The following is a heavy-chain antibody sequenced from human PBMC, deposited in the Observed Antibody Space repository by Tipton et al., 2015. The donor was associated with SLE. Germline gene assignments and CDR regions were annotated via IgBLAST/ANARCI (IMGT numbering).Heavy chain of an antibody. CDR1: GFTFSSYS. CDR2: ISSSSSTI. Sequence: SLRLSCAASGFTFSSYSMNWVRQAPGKGLEWVSYISSSSSTIYYADSVKGRFTISRDNAKNSLYLQMNSLRDEDTAVYYCARELGCGGDCYPPWYFDLWCRGTLVTVSS. CDR3: ARELGCGGDCYPPWYFDL. V-gene: IGHV3-48*02. D-gene: IGHD2-21*02. J-gene: IGHJ2*01.